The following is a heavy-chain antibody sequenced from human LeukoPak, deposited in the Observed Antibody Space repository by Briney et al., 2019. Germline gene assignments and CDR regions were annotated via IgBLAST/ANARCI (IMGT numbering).Heavy chain of an antibody. J-gene: IGHJ4*02. CDR2: INPNSGGT. CDR1: GYTFTGYY. CDR3: ARVMSEKWLPYEGFDY. D-gene: IGHD6-19*01. Sequence: GASVKVSCKASGYTFTGYYMHWVRQAPGQGLEGMGWINPNSGGTNYGQKFQGRVTMTRDTSISTAYMELSRLRSDDTAVYYCARVMSEKWLPYEGFDYWGQGTLVTVSS. V-gene: IGHV1-2*02.